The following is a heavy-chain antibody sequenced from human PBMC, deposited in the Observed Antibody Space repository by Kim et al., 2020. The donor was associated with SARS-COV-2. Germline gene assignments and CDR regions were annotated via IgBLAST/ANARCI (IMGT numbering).Heavy chain of an antibody. CDR1: GFIFRSYW. V-gene: IGHV3-7*01. D-gene: IGHD5-12*01. Sequence: GGSLRLSCAASGFIFRSYWMSWVRQAPGKGLEWVAIIKQDGSEQYYVDSATGRFTISRENAKNSLYLQLDNLRSEATAVYYCAKAGDGYNAPLDYWGKGT. CDR3: AKAGDGYNAPLDY. J-gene: IGHJ4*02. CDR2: IKQDGSEQ.